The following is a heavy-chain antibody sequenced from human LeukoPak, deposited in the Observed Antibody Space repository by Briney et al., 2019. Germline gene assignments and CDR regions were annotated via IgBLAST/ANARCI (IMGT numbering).Heavy chain of an antibody. V-gene: IGHV5-51*01. Sequence: GESLKISCKGSGXMFTSYWSGWVRQMPGKGLEWMGLNNPDDSDTRYSPSFQGQVTISADNSISTAYLRWSSLKASDTAMYYCTRQLELQNYYGMDVWGQGTTVTVSS. CDR2: NNPDDSDT. J-gene: IGHJ6*02. D-gene: IGHD1-7*01. CDR1: GXMFTSYW. CDR3: TRQLELQNYYGMDV.